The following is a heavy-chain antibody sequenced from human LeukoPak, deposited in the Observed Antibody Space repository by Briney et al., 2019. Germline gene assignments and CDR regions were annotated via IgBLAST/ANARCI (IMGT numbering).Heavy chain of an antibody. CDR1: GFTFSSYS. V-gene: IGHV3-48*04. CDR3: ARMIYGSGFDY. Sequence: GGSLRLSCAASGFTFSSYSMNWVRQAPGKGLEWVSYISSSGSTIYYADSVKGRFTISRDNAKNSLYLQMNSLRAEDTAVYYCARMIYGSGFDYWGQGTLVTVSS. CDR2: ISSSGSTI. D-gene: IGHD3-10*01. J-gene: IGHJ4*02.